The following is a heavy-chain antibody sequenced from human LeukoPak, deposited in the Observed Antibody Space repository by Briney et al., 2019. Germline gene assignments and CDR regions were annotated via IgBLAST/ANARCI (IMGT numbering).Heavy chain of an antibody. CDR2: ISFDGTNK. D-gene: IGHD1-7*01. CDR3: AKDQLELRFLRASYFDY. Sequence: GRSLRLACAASGFTFSTYGMHWVRQAPGKGLEWVAVISFDGTNKYYADSVKGRFTISRDNSKSTLHLQMNSLRAEDTAVYFCAKDQLELRFLRASYFDYWGQGTLVTVSS. J-gene: IGHJ4*02. V-gene: IGHV3-30*18. CDR1: GFTFSTYG.